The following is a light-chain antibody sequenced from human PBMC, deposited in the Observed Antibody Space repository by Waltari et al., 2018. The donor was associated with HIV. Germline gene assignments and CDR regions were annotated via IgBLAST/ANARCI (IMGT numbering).Light chain of an antibody. CDR1: SSDVGGYNY. CDR3: SSYTSSSTLV. CDR2: EVS. J-gene: IGLJ3*02. V-gene: IGLV2-14*01. Sequence: QSALTQPASVSGSPGQSITISCTGTSSDVGGYNYVSWYQQHPGKAPKVMIYEVSIRPSGVANRFSGSKSGNTASLTISGLQAEDEADYYCSSYTSSSTLVCGGGTKLTVL.